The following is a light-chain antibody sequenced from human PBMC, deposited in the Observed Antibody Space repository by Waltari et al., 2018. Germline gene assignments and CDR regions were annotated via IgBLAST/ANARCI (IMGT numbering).Light chain of an antibody. J-gene: IGLJ3*02. CDR2: EVS. Sequence: QSALTQPASVSGSPGQSITISCTGTSSDVAGYNSASWYQQLPGKAPKLMIYEVSNRPSGVSNRFSGSKSGNTASLTISGLQAEDEADYYCSSYTSSSTLVFGGGTKLTVL. CDR1: SSDVAGYNS. CDR3: SSYTSSSTLV. V-gene: IGLV2-14*01.